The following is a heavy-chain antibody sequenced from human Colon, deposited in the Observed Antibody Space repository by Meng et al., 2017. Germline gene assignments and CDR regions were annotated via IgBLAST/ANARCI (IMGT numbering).Heavy chain of an antibody. V-gene: IGHV4-34*02. Sequence: QVQLQQWGAGLLKPSGTLSLPCSVYGGSFSNYYWSWIRQPPGKGLEWMGEINHSGSTKYNPSLKSRVTISVDTSKNQFSLNLNSVTAADTAVYFCARGGSVPMVLSYWGQGTLVTVSS. CDR3: ARGGSVPMVLSY. CDR2: INHSGST. D-gene: IGHD3-10*01. J-gene: IGHJ4*02. CDR1: GGSFSNYY.